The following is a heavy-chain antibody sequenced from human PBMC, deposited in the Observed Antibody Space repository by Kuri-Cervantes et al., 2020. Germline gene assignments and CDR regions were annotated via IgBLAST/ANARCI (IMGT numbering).Heavy chain of an antibody. Sequence: ASVKVSCKASGYTFTSYGISWVRQAPGQGLEWMGWMNPNSGNTGYAQKFQGRVTMTTDTSTSTAYMELRSLRSDDTAVYYCARVDPGGRWGHYWGQGTPVTISS. CDR1: GYTFTSYG. D-gene: IGHD3-16*01. V-gene: IGHV1-18*01. CDR3: ARVDPGGRWGHY. J-gene: IGHJ4*02. CDR2: MNPNSGNT.